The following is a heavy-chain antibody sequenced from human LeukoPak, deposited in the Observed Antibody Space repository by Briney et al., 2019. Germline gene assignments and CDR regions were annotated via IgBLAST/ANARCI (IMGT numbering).Heavy chain of an antibody. J-gene: IGHJ4*02. CDR1: GFTVTSNW. Sequence: GGSLRLSCAASGFTVTSNWIHWVRQAPGKGLVWVSRIDDAGSGTSYADSVKGRFTISRDTAKNTVYLQMNSLRVDDTAVYYCATVFDLWGQGTLVTLSS. V-gene: IGHV3-74*01. CDR3: ATVFDL. CDR2: IDDAGSGT.